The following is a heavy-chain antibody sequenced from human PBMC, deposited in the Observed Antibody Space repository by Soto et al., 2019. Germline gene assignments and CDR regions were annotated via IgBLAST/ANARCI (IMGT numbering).Heavy chain of an antibody. D-gene: IGHD2-15*01. CDR2: ISWNSNII. CDR3: AKGGPDGFCRGGRCYFDY. Sequence: EVQLVESGGGLVQPGRSLRLSCAASGFTFDDYAMHWVRRVPGKGLEWVSSISWNSNIIGYADSVKGRFTISRDNAKNSLYLQINSLRPEDMALYYCAKGGPDGFCRGGRCYFDYWGQGTLVTVSS. J-gene: IGHJ4*02. CDR1: GFTFDDYA. V-gene: IGHV3-9*03.